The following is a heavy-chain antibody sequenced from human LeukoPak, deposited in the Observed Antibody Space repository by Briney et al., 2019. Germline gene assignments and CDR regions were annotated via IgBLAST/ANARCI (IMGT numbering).Heavy chain of an antibody. D-gene: IGHD6-13*01. Sequence: GGSLRLSCAASVFTFSSYTMSGGCQAPEEGLGWGSAISGSVGGTYSADSVKGGFTISRDNSKNPLYLQMNSLRAEDTAVYYCAKDKGPGYSSSWLPTWGPYYYYYMDVWGKGTTVTVSS. CDR3: AKDKGPGYSSSWLPTWGPYYYYYMDV. CDR2: ISGSVGGT. CDR1: VFTFSSYT. V-gene: IGHV3-23*01. J-gene: IGHJ6*03.